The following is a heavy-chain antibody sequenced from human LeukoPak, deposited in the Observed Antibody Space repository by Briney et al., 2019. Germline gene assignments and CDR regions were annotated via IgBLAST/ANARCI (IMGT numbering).Heavy chain of an antibody. CDR3: ARDPYYGDYVV. CDR1: GFTFSSYE. J-gene: IGHJ4*02. D-gene: IGHD4-17*01. CDR2: ISSSGSTI. Sequence: GGSLRLSYAASGFTFSSYEMNWVRQAPGKGLEWVSYISSSGSTIYYADSVKGRFTISRDNAKNSLYLQMNGLRAEDTAVYYCARDPYYGDYVVWGQGTLVTVSS. V-gene: IGHV3-48*03.